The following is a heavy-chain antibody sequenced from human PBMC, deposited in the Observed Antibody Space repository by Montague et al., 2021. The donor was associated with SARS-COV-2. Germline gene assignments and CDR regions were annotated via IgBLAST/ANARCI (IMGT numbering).Heavy chain of an antibody. D-gene: IGHD6-13*01. V-gene: IGHV4-39*01. CDR3: ARAFIAAAGTTSFDY. J-gene: IGHJ4*02. CDR1: GGSISSSSYF. CDR2: IYYSGST. Sequence: SETLSLTCTVSGGSISSSSYFWGWIRQPPGKGLEWVGSIYYSGSTYYNPSLRSRVTISVDTSKNQFSLKLSSVTAADTALYYCARAFIAAAGTTSFDYWGQGTLVTVSS.